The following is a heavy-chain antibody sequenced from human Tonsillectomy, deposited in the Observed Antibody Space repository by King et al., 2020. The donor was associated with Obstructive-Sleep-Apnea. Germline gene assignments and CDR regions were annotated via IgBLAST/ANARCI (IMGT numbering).Heavy chain of an antibody. D-gene: IGHD3-22*01. CDR3: ARETQYYDSSGYLSYFDY. Sequence: VQLQESGPGLVKPSETLSLTCTVSVGSISSSSYYWGWIRQPPGKGLEWIGSIYYSGSTYYNPSLKIRVTISVDTSKNQFSLKLSSVTAADTAVYYCARETQYYDSSGYLSYFDYWGQGTLVTVSS. V-gene: IGHV4-39*07. CDR2: IYYSGST. CDR1: VGSISSSSYY. J-gene: IGHJ4*02.